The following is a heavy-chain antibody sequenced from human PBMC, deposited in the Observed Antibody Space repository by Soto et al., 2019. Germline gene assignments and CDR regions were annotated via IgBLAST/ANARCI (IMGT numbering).Heavy chain of an antibody. J-gene: IGHJ5*02. CDR3: ARSTPNSSQATRYNWFDP. CDR1: GYTFTGYY. Sequence: GASVKVSCKASGYTFTGYYMHWVRQAPGQGREWMGWINPNSGGTNYAQKFQGRVTMTRDTSISTAYMELSRLRSDDTAAYYCARSTPNSSQATRYNWFDPWGQGTLVTVSS. D-gene: IGHD3-22*01. CDR2: INPNSGGT. V-gene: IGHV1-2*02.